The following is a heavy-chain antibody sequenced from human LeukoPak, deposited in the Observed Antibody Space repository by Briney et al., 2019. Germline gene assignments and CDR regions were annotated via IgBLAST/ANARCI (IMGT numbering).Heavy chain of an antibody. D-gene: IGHD2-15*01. CDR1: GGSISSYY. Sequence: PSETLSLTCTVSGGSISSYYWSWIRQPPGKGLECIGYIYYSGSTNYNPSLKSRVTISLDTSKNQFSLRLSSVTAADTAVYYCARVISLGGSHYERTYYGMDVWGQGTTVTVFS. CDR3: ARVISLGGSHYERTYYGMDV. J-gene: IGHJ6*02. V-gene: IGHV4-59*01. CDR2: IYYSGST.